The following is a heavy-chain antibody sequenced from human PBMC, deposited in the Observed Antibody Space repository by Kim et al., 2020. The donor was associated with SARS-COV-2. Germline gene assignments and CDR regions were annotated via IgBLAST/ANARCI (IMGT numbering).Heavy chain of an antibody. CDR3: ARDSSYSSSWLGVGATPRWFDP. V-gene: IGHV3-21*04. Sequence: GGSLRLSCAASGFTFSSYSMNWVRQAPGKGLEWVSSISSSSSYIYYADSVKGRFTISRDNAKNSLYLQMNSLRAEDTAVYYCARDSSYSSSWLGVGATPRWFDPCGQGTLVTVSS. CDR1: GFTFSSYS. D-gene: IGHD6-13*01. J-gene: IGHJ5*02. CDR2: ISSSSSYI.